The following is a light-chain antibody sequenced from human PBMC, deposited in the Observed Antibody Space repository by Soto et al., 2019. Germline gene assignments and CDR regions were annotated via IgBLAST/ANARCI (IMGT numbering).Light chain of an antibody. V-gene: IGLV4-69*01. CDR2: LNSDGSH. CDR3: QTWDTGIRVV. Sequence: QLVLTQSPSASASLGASVKLTCTLNSGHSSYAIAWHQQQPEKGPRYLMKLNSDGSHSKGDGIPDRFSGSSSGAERYLPISSLQSEDEADYCCQTWDTGIRVVFGGGTKLTVL. J-gene: IGLJ2*01. CDR1: SGHSSYA.